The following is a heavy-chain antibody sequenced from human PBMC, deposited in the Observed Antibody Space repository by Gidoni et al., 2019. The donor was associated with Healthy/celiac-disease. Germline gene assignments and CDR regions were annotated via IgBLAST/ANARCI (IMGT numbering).Heavy chain of an antibody. CDR2: INHSGST. CDR1: GGSFSGYY. CDR3: ARGGGPIYDFWSGYHYFDY. V-gene: IGHV4-34*01. D-gene: IGHD3-3*01. J-gene: IGHJ4*02. Sequence: QLQLQQWGAGLLTPSETLSLTCAVYGGSFSGYYWSWMRQPPGKGLEWIGEINHSGSTNYNPSLKSRVTISVDTSKNQFSLKLSSVTAADTAVYYCARGGGPIYDFWSGYHYFDYWGQGTLVTVSS.